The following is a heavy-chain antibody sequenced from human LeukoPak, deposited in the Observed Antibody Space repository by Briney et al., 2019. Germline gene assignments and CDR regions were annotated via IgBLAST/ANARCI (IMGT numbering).Heavy chain of an antibody. CDR1: GFTFSNFG. V-gene: IGHV3-33*08. D-gene: IGHD2-15*01. CDR2: ISYNGLKK. CDR3: ARDRIGKYSIDY. Sequence: PGGSLRLSCAASGFTFSNFGLNWVRQAPGKGLEWVAFISYNGLKKYYLESVKGLFTISRDDSKNTLYLRMNSLRVEDTAVYYCARDRIGKYSIDYWGQGTLVTVSS. J-gene: IGHJ4*02.